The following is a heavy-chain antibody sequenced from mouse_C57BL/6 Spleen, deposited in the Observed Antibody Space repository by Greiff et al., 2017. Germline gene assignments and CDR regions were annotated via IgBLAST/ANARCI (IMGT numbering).Heavy chain of an antibody. J-gene: IGHJ4*01. CDR3: ASYDGVPMGC. V-gene: IGHV1-82*01. Sequence: VQLQQSGPELVKPGASVSISCKASGYAFSSYWMNWVKQRPGKGLEWIGGIYTGDGATNYNGKFKGKATLTADKSSSTAYMQLSILTSEDSAVYVCASYDGVPMGCWGQGVTVTVA. D-gene: IGHD2-3*01. CDR1: GYAFSSYW. CDR2: IYTGDGAT.